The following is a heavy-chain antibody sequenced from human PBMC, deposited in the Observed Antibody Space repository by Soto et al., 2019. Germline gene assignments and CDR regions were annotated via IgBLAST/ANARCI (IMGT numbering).Heavy chain of an antibody. CDR2: ISGSGGST. J-gene: IGHJ4*02. Sequence: AGGSLRVSYAASGFTFSSSALSWVRQAPGKGLEWVSAISGSGGSTYYADSVKGRFTISRDNSKNTLYLQMNSLRAEDTAVYYCAKILLLPGIVAAGTGPFDYWGQGTLVTVPS. CDR3: AKILLLPGIVAAGTGPFDY. CDR1: GFTFSSSA. V-gene: IGHV3-23*01. D-gene: IGHD6-13*01.